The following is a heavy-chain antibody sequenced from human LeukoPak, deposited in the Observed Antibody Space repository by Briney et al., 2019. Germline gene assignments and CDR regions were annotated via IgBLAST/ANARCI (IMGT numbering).Heavy chain of an antibody. CDR2: IYSGGNT. Sequence: PGGSLRRAFAGSWFTFSTNYMSWLRQAPGKGLEWVSVIYSGGNTYYAYSVKGRFTISRDNSKNKLYLQMNSLRAEDTAVYYCARDTDFDHWGQGTLVTVSS. V-gene: IGHV3-53*01. J-gene: IGHJ4*02. CDR3: ARDTDFDH. CDR1: WFTFSTNY.